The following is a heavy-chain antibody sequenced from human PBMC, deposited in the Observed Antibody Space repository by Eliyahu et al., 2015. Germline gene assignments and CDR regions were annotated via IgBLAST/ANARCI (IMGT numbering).Heavy chain of an antibody. J-gene: IGHJ3*02. CDR1: GGSIRSYY. CDR3: ARVRTFGGVIVIPAHAFDI. CDR2: IYYSGST. V-gene: IGHV4-59*01. D-gene: IGHD3-16*02. Sequence: QVQLQESGPGLVKPSETLSLTCTVSGGSIRSYYWSWIRQPPGKGLEWIGYIYYSGSTNYNPSLKSRVTISVDTSKNQFSLKLSSVTAADTAVYYCARVRTFGGVIVIPAHAFDIWGQGTMVTVSS.